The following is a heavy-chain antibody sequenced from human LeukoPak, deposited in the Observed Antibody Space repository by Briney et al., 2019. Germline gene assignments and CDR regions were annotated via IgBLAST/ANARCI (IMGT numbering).Heavy chain of an antibody. V-gene: IGHV3-53*01. Sequence: GGSLRLSCAASGFTFNSYSMNWVHQAPGKGLEWVSVIYRGGSTYYADSVKGRFTISRDNSKNTLYLQMNSLRAEDTAVYYCARDLSYYGMDVWGQGTTVTVSS. J-gene: IGHJ6*02. CDR2: IYRGGST. CDR3: ARDLSYYGMDV. D-gene: IGHD2/OR15-2a*01. CDR1: GFTFNSYS.